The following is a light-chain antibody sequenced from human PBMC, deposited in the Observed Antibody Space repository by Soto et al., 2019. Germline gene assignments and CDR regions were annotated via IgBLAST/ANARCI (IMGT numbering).Light chain of an antibody. CDR2: QAS. J-gene: IGKJ1*01. V-gene: IGKV1-5*03. Sequence: DIQMTQSPPTLSPSLGDRVTILCRASQSIDVWLAWYQQKPGKAPKLLIHQASSLQSGLPSRFSGSGSGTEFSLTISSLQPDDFATYYCLPYRTGWTFGQGTKVEVK. CDR3: LPYRTGWT. CDR1: QSIDVW.